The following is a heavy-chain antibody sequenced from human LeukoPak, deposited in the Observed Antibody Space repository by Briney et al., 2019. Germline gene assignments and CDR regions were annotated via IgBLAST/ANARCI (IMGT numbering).Heavy chain of an antibody. J-gene: IGHJ2*01. CDR1: GYSFTNYW. CDR2: IYPGDSDA. CDR3: ARRVYSNYWYFDL. D-gene: IGHD4-11*01. Sequence: GGSLRLSCKGSGYSFTNYWIGWVRQMPGKGLERMGIIYPGDSDARYGPSFQGQVTISADKSISTAYLQWSSLKASDTAIYYCARRVYSNYWYFDLWGRGTLVTVSS. V-gene: IGHV5-51*01.